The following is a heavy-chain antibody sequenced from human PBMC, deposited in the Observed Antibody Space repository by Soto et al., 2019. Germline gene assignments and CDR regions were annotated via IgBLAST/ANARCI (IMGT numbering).Heavy chain of an antibody. D-gene: IGHD3-22*01. Sequence: LSCTVSGFTFSSYAMNWVRQAPGKGLEWVSAVSGSGGSTSYADSVKGRFTISRDKSKSTLYLQMNSLRAEDTAVYYCAKGSYDSSSYYNYFDYWGQGTLVTVSS. J-gene: IGHJ4*02. CDR3: AKGSYDSSSYYNYFDY. CDR1: GFTFSSYA. V-gene: IGHV3-23*01. CDR2: VSGSGGST.